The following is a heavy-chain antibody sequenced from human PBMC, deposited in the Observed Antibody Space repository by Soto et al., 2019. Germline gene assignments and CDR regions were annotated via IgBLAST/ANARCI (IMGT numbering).Heavy chain of an antibody. J-gene: IGHJ5*02. Sequence: QVQLLQSGAEVKKPGASVKVSCKASGYNFGNYDLNWLRQATGQGLEWMGWMNPKNGDTGHAKKFQGRVTLTRATSISTAYMALAVLRRDDRAVYYCARCPARLIIISQPDEGWRWLDPWGQCTLVIVSS. V-gene: IGHV1-8*02. D-gene: IGHD1-1*01. CDR1: GYNFGNYD. CDR3: ARCPARLIIISQPDEGWRWLDP. CDR2: MNPKNGDT.